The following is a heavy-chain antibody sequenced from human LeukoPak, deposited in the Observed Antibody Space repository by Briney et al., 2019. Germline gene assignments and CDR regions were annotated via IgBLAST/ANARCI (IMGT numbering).Heavy chain of an antibody. V-gene: IGHV3-13*01. CDR1: GFTFSSYD. Sequence: PGGSLRPSCAASGFTFSSYDMHWVRQATGKGLEWVSAIGTAGDTYYPGSVKGRFTISRENAKNSLYLQMNSLRAGDTAVYYCARGYCSSTSCPFDYWGQGTLVTVSS. D-gene: IGHD2-2*01. CDR2: IGTAGDT. CDR3: ARGYCSSTSCPFDY. J-gene: IGHJ4*02.